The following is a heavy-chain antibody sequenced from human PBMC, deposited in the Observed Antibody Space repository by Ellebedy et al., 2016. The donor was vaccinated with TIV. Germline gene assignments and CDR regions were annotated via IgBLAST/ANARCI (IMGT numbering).Heavy chain of an antibody. V-gene: IGHV3-48*04. Sequence: GESLNISCAASGFSLSIYSLHWVRQAPGKGLEWVSYISSSSLSKYYADSVKGRVTISRDNAKNSLYLQMNSLRAEDTAVYYCTRSRAAVQYYGMDVWGPGTTVTVS. CDR3: TRSRAAVQYYGMDV. J-gene: IGHJ6*02. D-gene: IGHD6-13*01. CDR2: ISSSSLSK. CDR1: GFSLSIYS.